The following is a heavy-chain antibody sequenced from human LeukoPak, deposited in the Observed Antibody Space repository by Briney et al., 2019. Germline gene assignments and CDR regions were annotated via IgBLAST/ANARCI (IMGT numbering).Heavy chain of an antibody. CDR1: RFTFSTYG. D-gene: IGHD2-15*01. J-gene: IGHJ4*02. V-gene: IGHV3-48*03. CDR2: ISSSGSTI. CDR3: ARDSCSGGSCYNDY. Sequence: GGSLRLSCAASRFTFSTYGMHWVRQAPGQGLEWVSYISSSGSTIYYADSVKGRFTISRDNAKNSLYLQMNSLRAEDTAVYYCARDSCSGGSCYNDYWGQGTLVTVSS.